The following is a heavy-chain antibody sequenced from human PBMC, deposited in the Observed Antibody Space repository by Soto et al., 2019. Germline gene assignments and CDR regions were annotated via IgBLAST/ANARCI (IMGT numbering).Heavy chain of an antibody. V-gene: IGHV4-39*01. CDR3: ARLAVAGIYYFDY. CDR1: GGSISSSSYY. D-gene: IGHD6-19*01. Sequence: SETLSLTCTVSGGSISSSSYYWGWIRQPPGKGLEWIGSIYYSGSTYYNPSLKSRVTISVDTSKNQFSLKLSSVTAADTAVYYCARLAVAGIYYFDYWGQGTLVTVSS. CDR2: IYYSGST. J-gene: IGHJ4*02.